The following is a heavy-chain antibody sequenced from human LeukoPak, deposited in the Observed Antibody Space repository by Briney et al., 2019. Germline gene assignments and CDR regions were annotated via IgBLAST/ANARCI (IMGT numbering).Heavy chain of an antibody. CDR2: NI. Sequence: GGSLRLSCAASGFTFSSYSMNWVRQAPGKGLEWVSSNIYYADSLKGRFTISRDNAKNSLYLQMNSLRAEDTAVYYCARGRGIAIPGEDDAFDIWGQGTMVTVSS. D-gene: IGHD6-13*01. V-gene: IGHV3-21*04. CDR3: ARGRGIAIPGEDDAFDI. J-gene: IGHJ3*02. CDR1: GFTFSSYS.